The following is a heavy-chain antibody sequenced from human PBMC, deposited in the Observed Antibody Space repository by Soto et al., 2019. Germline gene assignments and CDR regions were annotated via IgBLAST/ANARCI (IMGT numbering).Heavy chain of an antibody. CDR3: ERPRDNGWFEY. D-gene: IGHD6-19*01. J-gene: IGHJ4*02. CDR1: GFTFGNNR. Sequence: EVQLVESGGGLVQPGGSLRLSCAASGFTFGNNRMSWVRQAPGKGLEWVANIRGDGSETFYVESVKGRFTISSDNAKKSLFLQMSSLRPEDTAVYCCERPRDNGWFEYWGQGTLVTVSS. V-gene: IGHV3-7*01. CDR2: IRGDGSET.